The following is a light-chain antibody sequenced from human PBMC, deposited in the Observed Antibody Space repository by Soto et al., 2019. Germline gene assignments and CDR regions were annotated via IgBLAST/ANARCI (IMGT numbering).Light chain of an antibody. Sequence: QLVLTQPPSVSAAPGQKVSISCSGSSSNVGKNFVSWYQHVPGKAPKLLIYDNQKRPSGIPDRFSASKSGTLATLDITGLQTGDEADYYCGTWDSSLTIGVIFGGGTKLTVL. CDR1: SSNVGKNF. CDR3: GTWDSSLTIGVI. V-gene: IGLV1-51*01. J-gene: IGLJ2*01. CDR2: DNQ.